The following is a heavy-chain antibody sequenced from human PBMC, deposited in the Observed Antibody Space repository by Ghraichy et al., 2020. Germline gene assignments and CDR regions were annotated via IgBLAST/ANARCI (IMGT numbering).Heavy chain of an antibody. CDR1: GGSISSSSYY. CDR2: IYYSGST. D-gene: IGHD6-13*01. J-gene: IGHJ4*02. CDR3: ARLGAAGTYFDY. V-gene: IGHV4-39*01. Sequence: SETLSLTCTVSGGSISSSSYYWGWIRQPPGKGLEWIGSIYYSGSTYYNPSLKSRVTISVDTSKNQFSLKLSSVTAADTAVYYCARLGAAGTYFDYWGQGTLVTVSS.